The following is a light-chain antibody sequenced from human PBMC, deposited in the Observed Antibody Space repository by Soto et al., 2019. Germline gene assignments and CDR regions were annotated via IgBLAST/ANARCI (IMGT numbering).Light chain of an antibody. J-gene: IGLJ3*02. CDR3: QTWGTGIHGV. CDR1: SGHSNYA. CDR2: LNSDGSH. V-gene: IGLV4-69*01. Sequence: QLVLTQSPSASASLGVSVKLTCTLSSGHSNYAVAWHQQQPEKGPRYLMKLNSDGSHSKGDGIPDRFSGSSSGAERYLTISSLQSEDEADYYCQTWGTGIHGVFGGGTKLTVL.